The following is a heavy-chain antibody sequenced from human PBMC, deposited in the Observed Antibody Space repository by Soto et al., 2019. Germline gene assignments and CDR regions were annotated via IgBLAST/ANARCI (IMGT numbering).Heavy chain of an antibody. V-gene: IGHV1-18*01. CDR1: GYTFTSYG. Sequence: QVQLVQSGAEVKKPGASVKVSCTASGYTFTSYGISWVRQAPGQGLEWMGWISAYNGNTNYAQKLQGRVTMTTDTSTSTAYMELRSLRSDDTAVYYRARRGYYDSSGYYNTFDYWGQGTLVTVSS. J-gene: IGHJ4*02. D-gene: IGHD3-22*01. CDR3: ARRGYYDSSGYYNTFDY. CDR2: ISAYNGNT.